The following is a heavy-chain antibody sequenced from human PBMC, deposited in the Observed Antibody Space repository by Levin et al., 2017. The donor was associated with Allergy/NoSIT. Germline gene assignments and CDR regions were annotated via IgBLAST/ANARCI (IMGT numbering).Heavy chain of an antibody. J-gene: IGHJ4*02. V-gene: IGHV4-39*01. D-gene: IGHD6-19*01. CDR1: GGSVSTSSYY. Sequence: SETLSLTCGVSGGSVSTSSYYWGWIRQPPGKGLEWIGSIYYNGNTYDNPSLRGRVSISVDSPKSQFSLRLTSVTASDTAVYYCASLSSACYGTPLWYFDNWGQGTLVTVSA. CDR3: ASLSSACYGTPLWYFDN. CDR2: IYYNGNT.